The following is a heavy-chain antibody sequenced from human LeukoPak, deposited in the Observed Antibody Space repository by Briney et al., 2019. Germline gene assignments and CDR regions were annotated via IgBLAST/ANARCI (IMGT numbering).Heavy chain of an antibody. CDR2: ISSSSSYI. D-gene: IGHD6-19*01. V-gene: IGHV3-21*01. CDR1: GFTFSNYS. CDR3: ARDLTAVAVRGRWYYYGMDV. J-gene: IGHJ6*02. Sequence: PGGSLRLSCAASGFTFSNYSMNWVRQAPGKGLEWVSSISSSSSYIYYADSVKGRFTISRDNAKNSLYLQMNSLRAEDTAVYYCARDLTAVAVRGRWYYYGMDVWGQGTTVTVSS.